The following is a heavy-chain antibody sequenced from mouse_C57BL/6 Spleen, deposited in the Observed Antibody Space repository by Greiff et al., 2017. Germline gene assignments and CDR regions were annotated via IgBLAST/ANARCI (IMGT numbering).Heavy chain of an antibody. V-gene: IGHV5-4*01. CDR2: ISDGGSYT. CDR3: ARDGYYDDDVGAMDD. D-gene: IGHD2-4*01. J-gene: IGHJ4*01. CDR1: GFTFSSYA. Sequence: EVQGVESGGGLVKPGGSLKLSCAASGFTFSSYAMSWVRQTPEKRLEWVATISDGGSYTYYPDNGKGRFTISRDNAKNNLYLQRSHLKSEDTAMYYWARDGYYDDDVGAMDDWGQGTSVTVSS.